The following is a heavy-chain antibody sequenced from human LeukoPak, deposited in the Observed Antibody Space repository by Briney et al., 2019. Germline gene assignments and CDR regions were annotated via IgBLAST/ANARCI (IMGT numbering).Heavy chain of an antibody. J-gene: IGHJ4*02. CDR1: GFTFSSHD. CDR2: INSDGSST. V-gene: IGHV3-74*01. CDR3: ARDRGDFDY. D-gene: IGHD3-10*01. Sequence: GGSLRLSCAASGFTFSSHDMSWVRQAPGKGLEWVSRINSDGSSTSYADSVKGRFTISRDNAKNTLYLQMNSLRAEDTAVYYCARDRGDFDYWGQGTLVTVSS.